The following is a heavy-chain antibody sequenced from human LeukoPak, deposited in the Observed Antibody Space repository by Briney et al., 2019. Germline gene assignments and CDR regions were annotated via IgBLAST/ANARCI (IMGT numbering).Heavy chain of an antibody. D-gene: IGHD3-9*01. V-gene: IGHV4-34*01. J-gene: IGHJ6*03. Sequence: SETLSLTCAVYGGSFSGYYWSWIRQPPGKGLEWIGEINHSGSTNYNPSLKSRVTISVDTSKNQFSLKLSSVTAADTAVYYCARLRGYYDILTGYYSPYYYYYMDVWGKGTTVTISS. CDR3: ARLRGYYDILTGYYSPYYYYYMDV. CDR1: GGSFSGYY. CDR2: INHSGST.